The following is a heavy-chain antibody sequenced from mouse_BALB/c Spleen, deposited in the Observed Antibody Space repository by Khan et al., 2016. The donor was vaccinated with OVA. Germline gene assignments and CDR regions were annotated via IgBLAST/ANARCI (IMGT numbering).Heavy chain of an antibody. Sequence: QVQLQQSGAELAKPGASVKMSCKASGYTFTSYWMHWVKQRPGQGLEWIGYINPSAGYTDYNQKFKDKAKLTADKSSSTAYMQLNSLTSEDSAVYYCARDRIDYWGQGITLTVSS. CDR1: GYTFTSYW. J-gene: IGHJ2*01. CDR3: ARDRIDY. V-gene: IGHV1-7*01. CDR2: INPSAGYT.